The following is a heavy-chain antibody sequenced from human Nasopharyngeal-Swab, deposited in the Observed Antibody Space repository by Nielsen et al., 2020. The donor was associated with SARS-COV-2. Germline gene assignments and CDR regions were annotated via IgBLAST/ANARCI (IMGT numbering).Heavy chain of an antibody. D-gene: IGHD1-26*01. CDR2: NYYSGDT. Sequence: SETLSLTCTVSGGSISDSYWSWIRQPPGKGLQWIGYNYYSGDTNYSPSLKSRVTISVDTSKNQFSLKLNSVTAADTAVYYCARRLEWSGSYSFDFWGQGTLVTVSS. J-gene: IGHJ4*02. V-gene: IGHV4-59*08. CDR3: ARRLEWSGSYSFDF. CDR1: GGSISDSY.